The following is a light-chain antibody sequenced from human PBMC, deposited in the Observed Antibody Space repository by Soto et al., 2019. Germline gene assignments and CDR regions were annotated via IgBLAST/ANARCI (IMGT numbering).Light chain of an antibody. CDR3: QQYNSYWT. V-gene: IGKV1-5*01. J-gene: IGKJ1*01. Sequence: DIQMTQSPSTLSASVGDRVTITCRASQSISSWLAWYQQKPGKAPKLLIYDASSLESGVPSRFSGSGSGTEFTRTISSLQPDDFVTYYCQQYNSYWTFGQGTKVEIK. CDR1: QSISSW. CDR2: DAS.